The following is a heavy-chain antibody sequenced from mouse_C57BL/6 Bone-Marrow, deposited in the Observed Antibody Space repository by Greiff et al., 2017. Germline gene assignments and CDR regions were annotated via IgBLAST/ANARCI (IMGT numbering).Heavy chain of an antibody. D-gene: IGHD2-14*01. CDR3: TRGVLTDY. J-gene: IGHJ2*01. CDR1: GFNIKDDY. Sequence: VQLKQSGAELVRPGASVKLSCTASGFNIKDDYMHWVKQRPEQGLEWIGWIDPENGDTEYASKFQSKATITEDTSSNTAYLQLSSLTSEDTAGYYCTRGVLTDYWGQGTTLTVSS. CDR2: IDPENGDT. V-gene: IGHV14-4*01.